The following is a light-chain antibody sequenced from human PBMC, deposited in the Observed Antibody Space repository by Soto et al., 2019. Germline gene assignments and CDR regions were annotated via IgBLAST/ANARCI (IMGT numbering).Light chain of an antibody. CDR3: ISYTSSSTLLVV. CDR2: DVS. V-gene: IGLV2-14*01. J-gene: IGLJ2*01. Sequence: QSALTQPASVSGSPGQSITISCTGTSSDVGGYNYVSWYQQHPGKAPKLMIYDVSNRPSGVSNRFSGSKSGNTASLTISGLQAEDEADYYCISYTSSSTLLVVFGGGTQLTVL. CDR1: SSDVGGYNY.